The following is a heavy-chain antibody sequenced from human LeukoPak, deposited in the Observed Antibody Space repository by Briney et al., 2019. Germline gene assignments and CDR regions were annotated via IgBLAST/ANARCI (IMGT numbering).Heavy chain of an antibody. D-gene: IGHD6-19*01. V-gene: IGHV3-48*03. J-gene: IGHJ4*02. CDR2: ISTTGSSI. CDR1: GFTFSSYE. CDR3: ARVQRGIAVALDY. Sequence: GGSLRLSCAASGFTFSSYEMNWVRQAPGKGLEWVSYISTTGSSIYYADSVKGRFTISRDNVKNLLYLQMNSLRAEDTAVYYCARVQRGIAVALDYWGQGILATVSS.